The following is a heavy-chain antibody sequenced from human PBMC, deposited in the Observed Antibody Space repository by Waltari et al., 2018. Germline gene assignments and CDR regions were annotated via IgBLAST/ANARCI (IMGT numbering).Heavy chain of an antibody. CDR3: ARICSSTSCIGYDAFDI. CDR2: IYYSGST. V-gene: IGHV4-39*01. J-gene: IGHJ3*02. CDR1: GGSISSSSYY. Sequence: QLQLQESGPGLVKPSETMSLTCTVSGGSISSSSYYWGWIRQPPGKGLEWIGSIYYSGSTYYTPSLKSRFTISVDTAKNQFSLKPSSVTAADTAVYYCARICSSTSCIGYDAFDIWGQGTMVTVSS. D-gene: IGHD2-2*01.